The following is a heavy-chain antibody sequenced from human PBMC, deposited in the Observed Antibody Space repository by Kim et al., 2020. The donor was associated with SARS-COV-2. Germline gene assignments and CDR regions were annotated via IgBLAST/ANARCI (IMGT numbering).Heavy chain of an antibody. CDR3: ARVPMRPLKRYTSGWF. J-gene: IGHJ5*01. Sequence: GGSLRLSCAASGFAFSSYWMSWVRQAPGKGLEWVANIKQAGSEKYYVDSVKGRFTISRDNANNSLFLQLNSLRAEDTDMYYCARVPMRPLKRYTSGWF. CDR2: IKQAGSEK. D-gene: IGHD6-19*01. V-gene: IGHV3-7*01. CDR1: GFAFSSYW.